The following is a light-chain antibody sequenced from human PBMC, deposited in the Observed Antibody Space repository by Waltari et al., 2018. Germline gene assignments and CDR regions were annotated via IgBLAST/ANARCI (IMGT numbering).Light chain of an antibody. Sequence: HSALPQPASVSGSPGQSIPISCTGTSRDVGGYNYVSWYQQPPGKAPKLMIYDVSNRPSGVSNRFSGSKSGNTASLTISGLQAEDEADYYCSSYTSSSTVVFGGGTKLTVL. V-gene: IGLV2-14*01. CDR1: SRDVGGYNY. J-gene: IGLJ2*01. CDR3: SSYTSSSTVV. CDR2: DVS.